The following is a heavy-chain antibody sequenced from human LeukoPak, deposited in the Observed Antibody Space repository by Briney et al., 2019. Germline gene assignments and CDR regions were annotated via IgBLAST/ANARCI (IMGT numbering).Heavy chain of an antibody. CDR1: GYTFTNYG. CDR2: ISAYNGNT. V-gene: IGHV1-18*01. CDR3: ARTYYYDSSGYCFDY. Sequence: ASVKVSCKASGYTFTNYGISWVRQAPGQGLEWMGWISAYNGNTNYAQKLQGRVTMTTDTSTSTAYMELRSLRSDDTAVYYCARTYYYDSSGYCFDYWGQGTLVTVSS. J-gene: IGHJ4*02. D-gene: IGHD3-22*01.